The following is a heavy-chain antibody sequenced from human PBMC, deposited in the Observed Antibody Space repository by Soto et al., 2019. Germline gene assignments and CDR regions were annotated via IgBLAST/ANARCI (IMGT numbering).Heavy chain of an antibody. V-gene: IGHV1-18*01. D-gene: IGHD4-17*01. CDR1: GYTLTSYG. CDR3: ARVADTVTTCDY. Sequence: QVQLVQSGAEVKKPGASVKVSCKASGYTLTSYGITWVRQAPGQGLEWMGWISAYDGDTNYAQKLQGRVTMTTDTSTSTAYMELRGLRSDDTAVYYCARVADTVTTCDYWGQGTLVTVSS. CDR2: ISAYDGDT. J-gene: IGHJ4*02.